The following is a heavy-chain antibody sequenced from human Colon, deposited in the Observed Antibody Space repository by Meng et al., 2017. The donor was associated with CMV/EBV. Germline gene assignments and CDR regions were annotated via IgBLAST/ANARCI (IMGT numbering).Heavy chain of an antibody. V-gene: IGHV3-30*02. D-gene: IGHD3-10*01. CDR2: IRYDGSNK. Sequence: GESLKISCVGSGFTFSSYAMNWVRQAPGKGLEWVAFIRYDGSNKYYADSVKGRFTISRDNSKNTLYLQMNSLRAEDTAVYYCAKDPRSGISQRVGMDVWGQGTTVTVSS. CDR1: GFTFSSYA. CDR3: AKDPRSGISQRVGMDV. J-gene: IGHJ6*02.